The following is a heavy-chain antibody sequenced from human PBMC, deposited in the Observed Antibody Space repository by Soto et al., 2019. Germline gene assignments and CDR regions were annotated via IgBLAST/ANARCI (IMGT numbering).Heavy chain of an antibody. CDR3: AREGDCSGGSCYGHDYGMDV. D-gene: IGHD2-15*01. V-gene: IGHV3-53*01. J-gene: IGHJ6*02. Sequence: PGGSLRLSCAASGFTVSSNYMSWVRQAPGKGLEWVSVIYSGGNTYYADSVKGRFTISRDNSKNTLYLQMNSLRAEDTAVYYCAREGDCSGGSCYGHDYGMDVWGQGTTVTVPS. CDR2: IYSGGNT. CDR1: GFTVSSNY.